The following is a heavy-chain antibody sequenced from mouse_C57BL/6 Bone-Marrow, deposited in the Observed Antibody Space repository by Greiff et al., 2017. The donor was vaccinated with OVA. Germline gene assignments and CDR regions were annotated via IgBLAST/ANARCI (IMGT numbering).Heavy chain of an antibody. CDR2: IDPENGDT. D-gene: IGHD2-1*01. Sequence: EVQRVESGAELVRPGASVKLSCTASGFNIKDDYMHWVKQRPEQGLEWIGWIDPENGDTEYASKFQGKATITADTYSNTAYLQLSSLTSEDTAVYYCTSYGNFDYWGQGTTLTVAS. V-gene: IGHV14-4*01. CDR1: GFNIKDDY. J-gene: IGHJ2*01. CDR3: TSYGNFDY.